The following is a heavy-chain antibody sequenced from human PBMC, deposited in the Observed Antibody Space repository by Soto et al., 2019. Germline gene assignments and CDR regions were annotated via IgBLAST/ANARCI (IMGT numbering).Heavy chain of an antibody. V-gene: IGHV4-38-2*01. CDR2: IYHSGST. Sequence: SETLSLTCGVSGYSISSGCYWGWIRQPPGKGLEWIGGIYHSGSTYYNPSLKSRVTISVDTSKNQFSLKVTSVTAADTAVYYCARVGGSFHGWFDPWGRGALVTVSS. CDR3: ARVGGSFHGWFDP. CDR1: GYSISSGCY. D-gene: IGHD1-26*01. J-gene: IGHJ5*02.